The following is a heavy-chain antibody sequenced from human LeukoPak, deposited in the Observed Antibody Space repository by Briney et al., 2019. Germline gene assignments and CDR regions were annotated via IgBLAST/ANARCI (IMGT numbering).Heavy chain of an antibody. J-gene: IGHJ4*02. V-gene: IGHV3-23*01. CDR1: GFTFSNYA. CDR3: AKSPVLWFGELLVFDY. D-gene: IGHD3-10*01. Sequence: PGGSLRLSCAASGFTFSNYAMSWVRQAPGKGLEWVSGISGSGGSTYYADSVKGRFTIPRDNSKNTLYLQMNSLRAEDTAVYYCAKSPVLWFGELLVFDYWGQGTLVTVSS. CDR2: ISGSGGST.